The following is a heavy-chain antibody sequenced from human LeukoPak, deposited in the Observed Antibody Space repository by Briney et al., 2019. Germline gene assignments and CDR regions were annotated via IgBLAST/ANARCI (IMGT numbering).Heavy chain of an antibody. V-gene: IGHV3-23*01. CDR1: GFTFSSYA. D-gene: IGHD1-26*01. CDR3: AKELGVGATVSYAFDI. Sequence: PGGSLRLSCAASGFTFSSYAMSWVLQAPGKGLEWVSAISGSGGSTYYADSVKGRFTISRDNSKNTLYLQMNSLRAEDTAVYYCAKELGVGATVSYAFDIWGQGTMVTVSS. J-gene: IGHJ3*02. CDR2: ISGSGGST.